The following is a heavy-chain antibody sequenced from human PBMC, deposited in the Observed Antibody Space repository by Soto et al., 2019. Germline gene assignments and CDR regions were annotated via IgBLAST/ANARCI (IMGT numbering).Heavy chain of an antibody. D-gene: IGHD6-13*01. V-gene: IGHV3-23*01. CDR3: AGGSSWTRVDY. CDR2: ISGSGGST. Sequence: PGGSLRLSCAASGFTFSNSAMSWVRQAPGKGLEWVSAISGSGGSTYYADSMKGRFTISRDNSKSTLYLQMNSLRVDDTAVYYCAGGSSWTRVDYWGQGTLVTVSS. J-gene: IGHJ4*02. CDR1: GFTFSNSA.